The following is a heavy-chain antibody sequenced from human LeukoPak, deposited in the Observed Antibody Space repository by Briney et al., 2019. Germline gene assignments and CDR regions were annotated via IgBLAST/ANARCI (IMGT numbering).Heavy chain of an antibody. CDR1: GGSISTYY. V-gene: IGHV4-59*12. J-gene: IGHJ4*02. CDR3: ARVPSIVVVPAATFFDY. CDR2: IYYSGST. Sequence: SETLSLTCTVSGGSISTYYWSWIRQPPGKGLEWIGYIYYSGSTNYNPSLKSRVTISVDTSKNQFSLKLSSVTAADTAVYYCARVPSIVVVPAATFFDYWGQGTLVTVSS. D-gene: IGHD2-2*01.